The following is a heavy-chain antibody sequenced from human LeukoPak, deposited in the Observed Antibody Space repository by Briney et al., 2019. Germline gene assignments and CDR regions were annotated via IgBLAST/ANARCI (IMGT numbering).Heavy chain of an antibody. Sequence: AETLSLICTVCGGSISSYYWSWIRQPPGKGREGSGYIYYRGSTNFNPSLKSRVTKSVDTSKNPFSLKPSCVTAADTALYYCARFKYYYGSGSHDAFDIWGQGTMVTVSS. V-gene: IGHV4-59*12. CDR3: ARFKYYYGSGSHDAFDI. D-gene: IGHD3-10*01. CDR1: GGSISSYY. CDR2: IYYRGST. J-gene: IGHJ3*02.